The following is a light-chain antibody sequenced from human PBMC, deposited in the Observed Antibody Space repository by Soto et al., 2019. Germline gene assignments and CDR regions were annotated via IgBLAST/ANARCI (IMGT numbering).Light chain of an antibody. CDR1: HSVSSR. V-gene: IGKV3-15*01. Sequence: EIVMTQSPATLSVYPGERAPLSCRASHSVSSRLAWYQQKPGQAPRLLIYGASTRATGLPARFSGSGSGTEFTLTISSLQSEDFAVYYCQHYTNWPLTFGGGTKVEIK. J-gene: IGKJ4*01. CDR3: QHYTNWPLT. CDR2: GAS.